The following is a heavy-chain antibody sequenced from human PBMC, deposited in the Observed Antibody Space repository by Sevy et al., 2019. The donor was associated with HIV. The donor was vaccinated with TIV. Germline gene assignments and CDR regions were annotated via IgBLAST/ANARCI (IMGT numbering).Heavy chain of an antibody. CDR3: ARDTQYYDFWSGYYTGYYYYGMDV. J-gene: IGHJ6*02. V-gene: IGHV3-21*01. CDR1: GFTFSSYS. D-gene: IGHD3-3*01. Sequence: GGSLRLSCAASGFTFSSYSMNWVRQAPGKGLEWVSSISSSSSYIYYADSVKGRFTISRDNAKNSLYLQMNSLVAEDTAGYYCARDTQYYDFWSGYYTGYYYYGMDVWGQGTTVTVSS. CDR2: ISSSSSYI.